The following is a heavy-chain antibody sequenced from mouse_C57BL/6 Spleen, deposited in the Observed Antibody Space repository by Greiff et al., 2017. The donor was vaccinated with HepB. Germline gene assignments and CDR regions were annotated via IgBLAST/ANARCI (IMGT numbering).Heavy chain of an antibody. D-gene: IGHD4-1*01. CDR1: GYTFTDYE. V-gene: IGHV1-15*01. Sequence: VQLQQSGAELVRPGASVTLSCKASGYTFTDYEMHWVKQTPVHGLEWIGAIDPETGGTAYNQKFKGKAILTADKSSSTAYMELRSLPSEDSAVYYCTLGPDYFDYWGQGTTLTVAS. J-gene: IGHJ2*01. CDR2: IDPETGGT. CDR3: TLGPDYFDY.